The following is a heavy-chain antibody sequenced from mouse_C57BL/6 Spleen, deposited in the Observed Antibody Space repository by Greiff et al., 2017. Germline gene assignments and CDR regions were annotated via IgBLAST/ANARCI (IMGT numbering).Heavy chain of an antibody. CDR1: GYTFTSYW. Sequence: QVQLQQPGAELVRPGSSVKLSCTASGYTFTSYWMHWVKQRPIQGLEWIGNIDPSDSETHYTQKFKDKATLTVDKSSSTAYMQLSSLTSEDSAVYYCARRITTVVAGDWYFDVWGTGTTVTVSS. CDR3: ARRITTVVAGDWYFDV. CDR2: IDPSDSET. J-gene: IGHJ1*03. V-gene: IGHV1-52*01. D-gene: IGHD1-1*01.